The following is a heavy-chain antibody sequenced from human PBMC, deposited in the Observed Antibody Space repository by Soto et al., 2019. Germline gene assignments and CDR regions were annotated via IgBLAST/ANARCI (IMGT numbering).Heavy chain of an antibody. CDR1: GGSISNGGYY. V-gene: IGHV4-31*03. Sequence: SETLSLTCTVSGGSISNGGYYWTWIRQHPGKGLEWIGYIYYSGSTYYNPSLKSRVTISVDTSKNQFSLKLTSVTATDTAVYYCARDVTDFWSGHEGMDVWGQGTTVTVSS. D-gene: IGHD3-3*01. CDR2: IYYSGST. CDR3: ARDVTDFWSGHEGMDV. J-gene: IGHJ6*02.